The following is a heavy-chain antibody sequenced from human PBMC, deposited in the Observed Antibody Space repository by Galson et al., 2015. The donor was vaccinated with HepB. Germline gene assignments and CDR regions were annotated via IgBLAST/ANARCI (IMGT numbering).Heavy chain of an antibody. J-gene: IGHJ4*02. D-gene: IGHD5-18*01. CDR2: ISYDGSNK. CDR1: GFTFSSYG. Sequence: SLRLSCAASGFTFSSYGMHWVRQAPGKGLEWVAVISYDGSNKYYADSVKGRFTISRDNSKNTLYLQMNSLRAEDTAVYYCAKDGPDTASFDYWGQGTLVTVSS. CDR3: AKDGPDTASFDY. V-gene: IGHV3-30*18.